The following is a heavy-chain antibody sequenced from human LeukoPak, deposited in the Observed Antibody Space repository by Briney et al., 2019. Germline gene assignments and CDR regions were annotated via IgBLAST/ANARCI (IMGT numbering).Heavy chain of an antibody. CDR1: GFTFSSYA. D-gene: IGHD4-17*01. V-gene: IGHV3-64D*06. J-gene: IGHJ4*02. CDR2: ISSNGGST. CDR3: VKEDPFYGFGH. Sequence: GGSLRLSCSASGFTFSSYAMHWVRQAPGKGLEYVSAISSNGGSTYYADSVKGRFTISRDNSKNTLYLQMSSLRAEDTAVCYCVKEDPFYGFGHWGQGTLVTVSS.